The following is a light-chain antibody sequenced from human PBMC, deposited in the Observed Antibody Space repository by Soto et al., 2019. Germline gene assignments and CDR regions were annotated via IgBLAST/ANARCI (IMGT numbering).Light chain of an antibody. CDR2: DAS. Sequence: VMTQSPATLSVSPGERATLSCRASESVSRNLAWYQQKPGQAPRLLIYDASTRATGIPDRFSGGGSGTGFTLTISSLQSEDFAVYYCQQRCNWQVTFGQGTRLE. J-gene: IGKJ5*01. V-gene: IGKV3-15*01. CDR3: QQRCNWQVT. CDR1: ESVSRN.